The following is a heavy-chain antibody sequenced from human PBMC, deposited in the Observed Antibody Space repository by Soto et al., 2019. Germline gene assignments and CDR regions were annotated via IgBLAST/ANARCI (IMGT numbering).Heavy chain of an antibody. J-gene: IGHJ4*02. CDR2: IIPILGIA. V-gene: IGHV1-69*02. CDR3: ARYAGSRSSSSFDY. Sequence: QVQLVQFGAEEKKPGSSVKVSCKASGGTFSSYTISWVRQAPGQGLEWMGRIIPILGIANYAQKFQGRVTITADKSTSTAYMELSSLRSEDTAVYYCARYAGSRSSSSFDYWGQGTLVTVSS. CDR1: GGTFSSYT. D-gene: IGHD6-6*01.